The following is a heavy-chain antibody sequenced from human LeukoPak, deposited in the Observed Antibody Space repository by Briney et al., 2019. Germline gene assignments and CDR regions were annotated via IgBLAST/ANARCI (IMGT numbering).Heavy chain of an antibody. V-gene: IGHV1-69*04. J-gene: IGHJ4*02. D-gene: IGHD6-19*01. Sequence: SVKVSCKASGGTFSSYAISWVRQTPGQGLEWMGRIIPILGIANYAQKFQGRVTITADKSTSTAYMELSSLRSEDTAVYYCASYSSGWSDWGQGTLVTVSS. CDR2: IIPILGIA. CDR1: GGTFSSYA. CDR3: ASYSSGWSD.